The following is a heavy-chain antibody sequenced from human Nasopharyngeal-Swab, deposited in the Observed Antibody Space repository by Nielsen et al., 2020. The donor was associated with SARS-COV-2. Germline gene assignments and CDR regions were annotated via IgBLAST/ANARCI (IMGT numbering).Heavy chain of an antibody. Sequence: GESLNISCAGSGFTFSSNAMYWVRQAPGKGLEWVAVISYDGSDKYYADSVKGRFTISRDNSKNTLFLQMNSLRTEDTAVYYCAKVSIDWGGYFDYWGQGTLVTVSS. CDR3: AKVSIDWGGYFDY. CDR1: GFTFSSNA. V-gene: IGHV3-30*18. J-gene: IGHJ4*02. D-gene: IGHD3-9*01. CDR2: ISYDGSDK.